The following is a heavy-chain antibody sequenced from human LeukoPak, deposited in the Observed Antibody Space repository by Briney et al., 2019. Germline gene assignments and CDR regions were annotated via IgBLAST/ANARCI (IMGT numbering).Heavy chain of an antibody. CDR3: AISKIFGVVNSIDY. Sequence: GESLKISCKGSGYSFSNCWIGWVRQMPGKGLEWMGMIYPGDSDIRYSSSFQGQVTISADKSISTAYLQWSSLKASDTAMHYCAISKIFGVVNSIDYWGQGTLVTVSS. J-gene: IGHJ4*02. CDR1: GYSFSNCW. D-gene: IGHD3-3*01. V-gene: IGHV5-51*01. CDR2: IYPGDSDI.